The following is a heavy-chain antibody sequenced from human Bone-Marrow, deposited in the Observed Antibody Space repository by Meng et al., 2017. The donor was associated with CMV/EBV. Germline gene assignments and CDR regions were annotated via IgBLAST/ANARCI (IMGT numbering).Heavy chain of an antibody. Sequence: GESLKISCAASGFTFSDYYMSWIRQAPGKGLEWVSYISSSGSTIYYADSVKGRFTISRDNAKNSLYLQMNSLRAEDTAVYYCARGVRYCSSTSCLWFDYWGQGTLVTFYS. CDR2: ISSSGSTI. J-gene: IGHJ4*02. V-gene: IGHV3-11*01. CDR1: GFTFSDYY. D-gene: IGHD2-2*01. CDR3: ARGVRYCSSTSCLWFDY.